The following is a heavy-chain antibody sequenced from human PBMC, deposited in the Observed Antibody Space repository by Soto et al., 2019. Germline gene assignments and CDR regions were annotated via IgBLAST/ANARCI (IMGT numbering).Heavy chain of an antibody. J-gene: IGHJ6*02. CDR2: VYYSGST. V-gene: IGHV4-59*01. Sequence: QVQLQESGPGLVKPSETLSLTCTVSGGSISSYYWSWIRQPPGKGLEWIGYVYYSGSTNYNPSLKSRVTISVDRSKYQFSLKLSSVTAADTAVYYCARAPHYGDYYYYGMDVWGQGTTVTVSS. CDR3: ARAPHYGDYYYYGMDV. CDR1: GGSISSYY. D-gene: IGHD4-17*01.